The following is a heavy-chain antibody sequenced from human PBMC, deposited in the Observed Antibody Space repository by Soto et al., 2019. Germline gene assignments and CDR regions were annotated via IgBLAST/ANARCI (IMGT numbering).Heavy chain of an antibody. D-gene: IGHD6-13*01. CDR3: ARDGGQQLRRIYYYYGMDV. J-gene: IGHJ6*02. CDR1: GGTFSSYA. V-gene: IGHV1-69*13. Sequence: SVKVSCKASGGTFSSYAISWVRQAPGQGLEWMGGIIPIFGTANYAQKFQGRVTITADESTSTAYMELSSLGSEDTAVYYCARDGGQQLRRIYYYYGMDVWGQGTTVTVSS. CDR2: IIPIFGTA.